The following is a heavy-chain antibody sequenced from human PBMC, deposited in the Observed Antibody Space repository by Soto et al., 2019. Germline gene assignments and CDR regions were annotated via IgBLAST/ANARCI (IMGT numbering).Heavy chain of an antibody. CDR2: IYYSGST. J-gene: IGHJ6*02. CDR3: ARHRSGSYYYYYGMGV. CDR1: GGSISSSSYY. V-gene: IGHV4-39*01. Sequence: SETLSLTCTVSGGSISSSSYYWGWIRQPPGKGLEWIGSIYYSGSTYYNPSLKSRVTISVDTSKNQFSLKLSSVTAADTAVYYCARHRSGSYYYYYGMGVWGQGTTVTVSS. D-gene: IGHD1-26*01.